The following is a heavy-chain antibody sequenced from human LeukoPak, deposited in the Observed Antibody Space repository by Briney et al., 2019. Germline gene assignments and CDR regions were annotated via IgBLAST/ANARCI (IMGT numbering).Heavy chain of an antibody. CDR2: ISGGGERT. Sequence: GGSLRLSCAASGIVFSNTAMNCARQSPGRGLEGVSAISGGGERTFYADSVKGRFTISRDNSKNIVYLQMNSLRGDDTAMSYSGKDGGEYSSGPEFDPRGEGALVT. J-gene: IGHJ5*02. D-gene: IGHD6-19*01. V-gene: IGHV3-23*01. CDR1: GIVFSNTA. CDR3: GKDGGEYSSGPEFDP.